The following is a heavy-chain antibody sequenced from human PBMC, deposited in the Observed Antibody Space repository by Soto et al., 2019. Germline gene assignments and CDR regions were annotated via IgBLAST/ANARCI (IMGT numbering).Heavy chain of an antibody. D-gene: IGHD7-27*01. CDR2: IYYSGST. CDR3: ARHELGINWFDP. J-gene: IGHJ5*02. Sequence: SETLSLTCTVSGGSISSSSYYWGWIRQPPGKGLEWIGSIYYSGSTYYNPSLKSRVTISEDTSKNHFSLKLSSVTAADTAVYYCARHELGINWFDPWGQGTLVTVSS. CDR1: GGSISSSSYY. V-gene: IGHV4-39*01.